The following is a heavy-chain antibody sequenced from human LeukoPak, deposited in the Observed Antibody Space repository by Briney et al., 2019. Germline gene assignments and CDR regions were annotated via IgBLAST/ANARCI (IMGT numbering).Heavy chain of an antibody. Sequence: GGSLRLSCVASGFTLSTSVMDWVRHPTGKGLEWVSCIGTAAETYYIDSVKGRFTISRESATNSVYLQMNSLTAGDTAMYYCVREGYSSGRAPAFDMWGQGTTVTVSS. J-gene: IGHJ3*02. D-gene: IGHD6-19*01. V-gene: IGHV3-13*01. CDR3: VREGYSSGRAPAFDM. CDR1: GFTLSTSV. CDR2: IGTAAET.